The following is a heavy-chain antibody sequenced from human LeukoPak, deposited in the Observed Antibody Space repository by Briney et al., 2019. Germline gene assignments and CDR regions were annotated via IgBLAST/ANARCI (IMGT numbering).Heavy chain of an antibody. CDR1: GFTFSSYS. CDR2: ISSSSSTT. D-gene: IGHD3-3*01. Sequence: RPGGSLRLSCAASGFTFSSYSMNWVRQAPGKGLEWVSYISSSSSTTYYADSVKGRFTMSRDNNKNTVYMQMNRLRAEDTAVYYCAKDYYDFWSGGFDPWGQGTLVTVSS. J-gene: IGHJ5*02. CDR3: AKDYYDFWSGGFDP. V-gene: IGHV3-48*01.